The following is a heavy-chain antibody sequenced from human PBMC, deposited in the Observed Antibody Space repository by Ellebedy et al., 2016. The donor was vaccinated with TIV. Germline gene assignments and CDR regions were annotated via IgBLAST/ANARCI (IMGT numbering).Heavy chain of an antibody. CDR2: INQDASTR. V-gene: IGHV3-7*01. CDR3: AREIGGGGSA. D-gene: IGHD2-15*01. CDR1: GFTFSKFW. Sequence: GGSLRLSXAASGFTFSKFWMHWVRQAPGKGLEWVANINQDASTRYYVDSVKGRFTISRDNAKNSLYLQMNSLRAEDTAVYYCAREIGGGGSAWGQGTLVTVSS. J-gene: IGHJ5*02.